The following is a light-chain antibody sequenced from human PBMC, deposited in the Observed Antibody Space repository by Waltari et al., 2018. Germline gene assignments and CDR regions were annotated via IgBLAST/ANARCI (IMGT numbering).Light chain of an antibody. CDR3: QSFDSSLDGYV. CDR2: ANN. V-gene: IGLV1-40*03. Sequence: QSVLPQPPSVSGAPGQRVTISCTASSSTLGAYYHVPWYQHLPGTAPKVLIYANNNRPSGVPDRFSGSKSGASASLAITGLQAEDEADYYCQSFDSSLDGYVFGTGTKVTVL. CDR1: SSTLGAYYH. J-gene: IGLJ1*01.